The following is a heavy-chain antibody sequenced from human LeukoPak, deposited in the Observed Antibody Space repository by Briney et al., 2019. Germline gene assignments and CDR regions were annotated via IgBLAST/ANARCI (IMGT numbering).Heavy chain of an antibody. CDR3: AKGLERESRLDS. Sequence: GGSLRLSCAASGFTFSDYDMHWVRQAPGKGLEWVAVISYDGSNKNYAESVKGRFTISRDNSKNTLYLQMNSLRAEDTGLYYCAKGLERESRLDSWGQGTLVTVSS. CDR1: GFTFSDYD. D-gene: IGHD1-1*01. V-gene: IGHV3-30*18. CDR2: ISYDGSNK. J-gene: IGHJ4*02.